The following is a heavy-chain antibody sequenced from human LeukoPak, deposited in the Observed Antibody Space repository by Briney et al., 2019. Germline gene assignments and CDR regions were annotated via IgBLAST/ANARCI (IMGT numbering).Heavy chain of an antibody. J-gene: IGHJ4*02. Sequence: GESLKISCKGSGYSFTSYWNGWVRQMPGKGLEWMGIIYPGDSDTRYSPSFQGQVTISADKSISTAYLQWSSLKASDSAMYYCASLRYCTGGSCFSGLEYFDFWGQGTLVTVSS. CDR2: IYPGDSDT. CDR1: GYSFTSYW. CDR3: ASLRYCTGGSCFSGLEYFDF. V-gene: IGHV5-51*01. D-gene: IGHD2-15*01.